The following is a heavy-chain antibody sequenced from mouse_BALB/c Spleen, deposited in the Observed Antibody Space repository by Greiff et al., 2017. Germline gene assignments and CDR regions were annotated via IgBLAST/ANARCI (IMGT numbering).Heavy chain of an antibody. Sequence: VHVKQSGPELEKPGASVKISCKASGYSFTGYNMNWVKQSDGKSLEWIGNIDPYYGGTSYNQKFKGKATLTVDKSSSTAYMQLKSLTSEDSAVYYCARGYGFAWFAYWGQGTLVTVSA. D-gene: IGHD1-1*01. J-gene: IGHJ3*01. CDR2: IDPYYGGT. CDR1: GYSFTGYN. V-gene: IGHV1S135*01. CDR3: ARGYGFAWFAY.